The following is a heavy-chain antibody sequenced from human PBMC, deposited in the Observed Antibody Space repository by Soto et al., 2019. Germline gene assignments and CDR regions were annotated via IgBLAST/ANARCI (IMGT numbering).Heavy chain of an antibody. CDR2: ISRTGGAA. V-gene: IGHV3-23*01. D-gene: IGHD3-16*02. Sequence: EVQLLESGGGLVQPGGSLRLSCAASGFTFSNFAMFWVRQAPGKGLEWVSSISRTGGAAHYADSVNGRFTISRDNSKNTLFLQMASLRAEDTAVYYCAKAYDYIWGSYPRGLDYWGQGTLVTVSS. CDR3: AKAYDYIWGSYPRGLDY. J-gene: IGHJ4*02. CDR1: GFTFSNFA.